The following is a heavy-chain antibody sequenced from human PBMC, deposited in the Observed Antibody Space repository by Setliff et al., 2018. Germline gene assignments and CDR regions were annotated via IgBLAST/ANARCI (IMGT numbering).Heavy chain of an antibody. J-gene: IGHJ3*02. CDR2: ITPVLDTR. D-gene: IGHD3-16*01. CDR1: GGPFSNYA. V-gene: IGHV1-69*11. Sequence: GASVKVSCKASGGPFSNYAISWVRQAPGQRLEWLGRITPVLDTRDYSRKFQGRLIITADESTRTVNMELTSLRSEDTALYYCARGTVNWAAFNIWGQGTMVTVSS. CDR3: ARGTVNWAAFNI.